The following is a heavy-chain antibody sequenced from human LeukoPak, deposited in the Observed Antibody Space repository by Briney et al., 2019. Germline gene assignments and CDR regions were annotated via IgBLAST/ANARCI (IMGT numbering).Heavy chain of an antibody. D-gene: IGHD6-13*01. CDR1: GGSISSYY. V-gene: IGHV4-59*08. CDR3: ARLSSSWFTFDY. Sequence: PSETLSLTCTVSGGSISSYYWSWIRQPPGKGLEWIGYIYYTESASNNPSLKSRVTISVDTSKNQFSLKLSSVTAADTAVYYCARLSSSWFTFDYWGQGTLVTVSS. CDR2: IYYTESA. J-gene: IGHJ4*02.